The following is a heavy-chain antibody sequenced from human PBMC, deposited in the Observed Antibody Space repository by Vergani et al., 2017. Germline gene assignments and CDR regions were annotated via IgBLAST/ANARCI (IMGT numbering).Heavy chain of an antibody. J-gene: IGHJ4*02. Sequence: QVQLVQSGAEVKKPGASVKVSCKASGYTFTGYYIHWVRQAPGQGLEWMEWINPNSGGTNYAQKFQGRVTMTRDTSISTAYMELSRRRSDDTAVYYCARVGGVAAAGGAYWGQGTLVTVSS. CDR2: INPNSGGT. D-gene: IGHD6-13*01. CDR1: GYTFTGYY. V-gene: IGHV1-2*02. CDR3: ARVGGVAAAGGAY.